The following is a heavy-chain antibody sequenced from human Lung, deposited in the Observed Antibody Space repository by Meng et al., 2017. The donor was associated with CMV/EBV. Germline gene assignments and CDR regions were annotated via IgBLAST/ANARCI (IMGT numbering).Heavy chain of an antibody. J-gene: IGHJ4*02. Sequence: GESLKISCAASGFTFSSYGMHWVRQAPGKGLEWVAFIRYDGSNKYYADSVKGRFTISRDNSKNTLYLQMNSLRAEDTAVYYCARGGDYDSSVDYWGQGTLVTVSS. D-gene: IGHD3-22*01. CDR3: ARGGDYDSSVDY. CDR1: GFTFSSYG. V-gene: IGHV3-30*02. CDR2: IRYDGSNK.